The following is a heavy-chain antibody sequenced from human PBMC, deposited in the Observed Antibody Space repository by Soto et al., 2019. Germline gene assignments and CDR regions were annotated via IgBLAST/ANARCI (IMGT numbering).Heavy chain of an antibody. CDR2: IIPIFGTA. D-gene: IGHD3-22*01. Sequence: GASVKVSCKASGYTFTSYAISWVRQAPGQGLEWMGGIIPIFGTANYAQKFQGRVTITADESTSTAYMELSSLRSEDTAVYYCARDPSYYYDSSGYRSPFGYYYGMDVWGQGTTVTVSS. V-gene: IGHV1-69*13. CDR1: GYTFTSYA. J-gene: IGHJ6*02. CDR3: ARDPSYYYDSSGYRSPFGYYYGMDV.